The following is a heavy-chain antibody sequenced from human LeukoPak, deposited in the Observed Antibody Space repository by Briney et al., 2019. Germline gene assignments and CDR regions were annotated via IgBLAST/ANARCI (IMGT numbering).Heavy chain of an antibody. D-gene: IGHD3-16*01. CDR1: GFTFTNYA. CDR3: AKDGGGNCYDPIDY. CDR2: ITDSGRNS. J-gene: IGHJ4*02. Sequence: GGSLRLSCAFSGFTFTNYAMSWVRQAPGKGLEWISGITDSGRNSYFADSVRGRFTISRDESKSTLYLQMNSLRAEDTALYFCAKDGGGNCYDPIDYWGQGILVTVSS. V-gene: IGHV3-23*01.